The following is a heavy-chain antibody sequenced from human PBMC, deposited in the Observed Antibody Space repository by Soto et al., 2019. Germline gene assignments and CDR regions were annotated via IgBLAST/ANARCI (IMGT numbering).Heavy chain of an antibody. CDR2: IYYSGST. J-gene: IGHJ2*01. CDR1: GGSISSSSYY. D-gene: IGHD6-19*01. V-gene: IGHV4-39*01. Sequence: QLQLQESGPGLVKPSETLSLTCTVSGGSISSSSYYWGWIRQPPGKGLEWIGSIYYSGSTYYNPSPKSRVTIPGDTSKNQSSLRLRSVAAADTAVYYCAGPWGWDGWAWYFDLWGRGTLVTVSS. CDR3: AGPWGWDGWAWYFDL.